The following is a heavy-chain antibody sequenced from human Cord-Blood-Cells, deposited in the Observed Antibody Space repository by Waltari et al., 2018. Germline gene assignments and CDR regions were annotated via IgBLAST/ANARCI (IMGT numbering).Heavy chain of an antibody. CDR2: ILYDVCDK. CDR1: GFTFSSYG. CDR3: ARGYDILTGLPYYMDV. D-gene: IGHD3-9*01. J-gene: IGHJ6*03. Sequence: QVQLVESGGGVVQPGRSLRLSCAASGFTFSSYGMHWVRQAPGKGLECVAVILYDVCDKYYADSVKCRFTISRDNSKNTLYLQMNSLRAADTAVYYCARGYDILTGLPYYMDVWGKGTTVTVSS. V-gene: IGHV3-33*01.